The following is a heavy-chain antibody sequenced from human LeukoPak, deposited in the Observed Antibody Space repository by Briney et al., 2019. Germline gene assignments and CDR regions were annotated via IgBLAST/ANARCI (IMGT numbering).Heavy chain of an antibody. D-gene: IGHD3-16*02. V-gene: IGHV3-23*01. J-gene: IGHJ4*02. Sequence: PGGSLRLSCAASGFTFSSYSMNWVRQAPGKGLEWVSAISGSGGSTYYADSVKGRFTISRDNSKNTLYLQMNSLRAEDTAVYYCAKTGGVIDGGGFHWGQGTLVTVSS. CDR3: AKTGGVIDGGGFH. CDR1: GFTFSSYS. CDR2: ISGSGGST.